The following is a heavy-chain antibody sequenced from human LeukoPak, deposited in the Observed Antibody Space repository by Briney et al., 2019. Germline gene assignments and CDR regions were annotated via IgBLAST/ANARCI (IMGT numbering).Heavy chain of an antibody. Sequence: GGSLRLSCAASGFTFSTYAITWVRQAPGKGLEWVSAISDSGDRTYYADSVKGRFTISRDNSKNSLYLQMNSLRAEDTAVYYCAKESKYYPWGQGTLATVSS. D-gene: IGHD3-10*01. CDR2: ISDSGDRT. CDR1: GFTFSTYA. CDR3: AKESKYYP. J-gene: IGHJ5*02. V-gene: IGHV3-23*01.